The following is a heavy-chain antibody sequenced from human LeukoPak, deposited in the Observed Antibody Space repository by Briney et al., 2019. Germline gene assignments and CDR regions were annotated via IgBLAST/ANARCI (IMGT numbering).Heavy chain of an antibody. CDR2: INTNTGNP. CDR3: AKGGVPFYYGSGSYCPA. D-gene: IGHD3-10*01. J-gene: IGHJ5*02. Sequence: ASVKVSCKASGYISTSYALNWVRQAPGQGLEWMGWINTNTGNPTYAQGFTGRFVFSLDTSVRTAFLQINSLQTEDTAVYYCAKGGVPFYYGSGSYCPAWGQGTLVTVSS. CDR1: GYISTSYA. V-gene: IGHV7-4-1*02.